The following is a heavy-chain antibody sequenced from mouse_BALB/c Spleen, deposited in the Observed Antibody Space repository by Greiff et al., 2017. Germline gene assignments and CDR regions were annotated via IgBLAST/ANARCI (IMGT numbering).Heavy chain of an antibody. CDR3: ARGTGSSLAWFAY. D-gene: IGHD1-1*01. V-gene: IGHV1S81*02. CDR2: INPSNGRT. CDR1: GYTFTSYW. Sequence: QVQLQQPGAELVKPGASVKLSCKASGYTFTSYWMHWVKQRPGQGLEWIGEINPSNGRTNYNEKFKSKATLTVDKSSSTAYMQLSSLTSEDSAVYYCARGTGSSLAWFAYWGQGTLVTVSA. J-gene: IGHJ3*01.